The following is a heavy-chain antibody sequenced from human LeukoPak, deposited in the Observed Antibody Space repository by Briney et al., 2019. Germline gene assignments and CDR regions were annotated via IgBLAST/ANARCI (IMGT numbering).Heavy chain of an antibody. V-gene: IGHV3-23*01. D-gene: IGHD5-18*01. CDR3: ATNTAMVVWVDY. Sequence: GGSLRLSCAASGFTFSSYAMSWVRQAPGKGLEWVSAISGSGGSTYYADSVKGRFTIARANSKNPLYLQMNSLRAEATAVYYCATNTAMVVWVDYWGQGTLVTVSS. CDR2: ISGSGGST. CDR1: GFTFSSYA. J-gene: IGHJ4*02.